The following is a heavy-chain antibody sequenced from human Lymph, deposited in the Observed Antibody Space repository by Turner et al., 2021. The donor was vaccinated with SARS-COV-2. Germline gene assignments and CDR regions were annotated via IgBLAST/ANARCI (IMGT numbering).Heavy chain of an antibody. CDR2: IKQDGSEK. CDR3: ARVPASSWYFDY. J-gene: IGHJ4*02. Sequence: EVQLVSSGGGLVQPGGSLRLSWAASGFTFGSYWMSWVRQAPGKGLEWVANIKQDGSEKYYVDSVKGRFTISRDNAKNSLYLQMNSLRAEDTAVYYCARVPASSWYFDYWGQGTLVTVSS. CDR1: GFTFGSYW. D-gene: IGHD6-13*01. V-gene: IGHV3-7*01.